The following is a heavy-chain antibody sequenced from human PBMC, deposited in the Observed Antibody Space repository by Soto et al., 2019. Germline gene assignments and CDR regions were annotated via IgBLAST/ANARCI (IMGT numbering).Heavy chain of an antibody. Sequence: PSETLSLTCAVYGGSFSGYYWSCIRQPPGKGLEWIVEINHSGSTNYNPSLKSRVTISVDTSKNQFSLKLSSVTAADTAVYYCASITIFGVVTTIDPWGQGTLVTVSS. V-gene: IGHV4-34*01. D-gene: IGHD3-3*01. CDR3: ASITIFGVVTTIDP. CDR2: INHSGST. J-gene: IGHJ5*02. CDR1: GGSFSGYY.